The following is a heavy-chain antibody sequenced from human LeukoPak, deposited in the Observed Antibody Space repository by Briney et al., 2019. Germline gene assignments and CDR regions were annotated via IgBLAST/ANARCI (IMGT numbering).Heavy chain of an antibody. D-gene: IGHD5-24*01. CDR1: GGSISSSSYY. J-gene: IGHJ4*02. V-gene: IGHV4-39*01. Sequence: SETLSLTCTVSGGSISSSSYYWGWIRQSPGKGLEWIGSMYYRGSTYYNPSLKSRVTLSVDTPKNQFSLKLSSVTAADTAVRYCARHGRDGYNYGPVVYYWGQGTLVTVSS. CDR2: MYYRGST. CDR3: ARHGRDGYNYGPVVYY.